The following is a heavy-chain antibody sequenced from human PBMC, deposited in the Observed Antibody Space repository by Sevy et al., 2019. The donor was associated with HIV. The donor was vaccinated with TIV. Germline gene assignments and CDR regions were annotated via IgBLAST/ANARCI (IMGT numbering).Heavy chain of an antibody. V-gene: IGHV3-23*01. CDR1: GFTFNSYA. CDR3: AKDWGSSGPTGFDS. CDR2: IRDSSGST. D-gene: IGHD6-19*01. J-gene: IGHJ4*02. Sequence: GGSLRLSCAASGFTFNSYAMNWVRQAPGKGLEWVSGIRDSSGSTYYGDSVKGRFTISRDNSKNMLYLQMNSLRAEDTAVYYCAKDWGSSGPTGFDSWGQGTLVTVSS.